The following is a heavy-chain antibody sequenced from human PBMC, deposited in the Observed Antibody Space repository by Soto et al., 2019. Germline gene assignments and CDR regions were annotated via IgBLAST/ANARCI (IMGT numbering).Heavy chain of an antibody. CDR3: RSSSLYGMDV. J-gene: IGHJ6*02. CDR1: GGSISSGYYY. V-gene: IGHV4-30-4*01. Sequence: SETLSLTCSVSGGSISSGYYYWSWIPQPPGKGLEWIGNIYYSGDTYYNPSLMSRLIISIDTSNIQFSLKVGAVTAVDTGVYDCRSSSLYGMDVWGQGTTVTVSS. CDR2: IYYSGDT.